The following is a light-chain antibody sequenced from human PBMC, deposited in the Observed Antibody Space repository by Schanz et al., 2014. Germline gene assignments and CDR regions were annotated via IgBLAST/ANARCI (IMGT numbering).Light chain of an antibody. CDR1: QDIGNE. J-gene: IGKJ3*01. Sequence: AIQMTQSPSSLSASVGDRVTITCRASQDIGNELGWYQQKPGKAPKLLVYAASILEVGVPPRFSGSGSGTDFTLTISSLQPEDSATYYCQQLNTYPFAFGPGTTVDV. CDR2: AAS. V-gene: IGKV1-6*01. CDR3: QQLNTYPFA.